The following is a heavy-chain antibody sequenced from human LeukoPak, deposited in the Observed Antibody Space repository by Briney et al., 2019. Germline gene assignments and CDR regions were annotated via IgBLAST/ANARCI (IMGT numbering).Heavy chain of an antibody. V-gene: IGHV4-38-2*01. Sequence: AETLSLTCAVSGYSISSGNYWGWIRQPPGKGLEWIGSIYHSGSTYYNPSLKSRVTISVDTSKNQFSLKLSSVTAADTAVYYCARADTAMADFDYWGQGTLVAVSS. J-gene: IGHJ4*02. CDR3: ARADTAMADFDY. CDR2: IYHSGST. D-gene: IGHD5-18*01. CDR1: GYSISSGNY.